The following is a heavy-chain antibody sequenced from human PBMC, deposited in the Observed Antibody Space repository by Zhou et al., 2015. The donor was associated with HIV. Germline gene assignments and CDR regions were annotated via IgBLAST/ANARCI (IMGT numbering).Heavy chain of an antibody. V-gene: IGHV1-46*01. CDR3: ARGGDQLQLWLHY. CDR2: IIPSGGNT. J-gene: IGHJ4*02. CDR1: GYTFTTYY. Sequence: QVQLVQSGAEVKKPGASVKVSCTASGYTFTTYYIHWVRQAPGEGLEWMGIIIPSGGNTTYAQIFQGRVTMTRDTSTSTVYMELSSLRSEDTAVYYCARGGDQLQLWLHYWGQGTLVTVSS. D-gene: IGHD5-18*01.